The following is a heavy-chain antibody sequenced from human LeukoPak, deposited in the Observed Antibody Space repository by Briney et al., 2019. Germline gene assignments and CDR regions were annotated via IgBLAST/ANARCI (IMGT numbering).Heavy chain of an antibody. D-gene: IGHD6-19*01. J-gene: IGHJ4*02. CDR3: AKGGWYPDY. V-gene: IGHV3-7*01. CDR1: GFIFSSSW. CDR2: IKQDGSEK. Sequence: GGSLRLSCAASGFIFSSSWMSWVRQAPGKGLEWVAYIKQDGSEKYYVDSVKGRFTISRDNAESSLYLQMNSLRAEDTAVYYCAKGGWYPDYWGQGTLVTVSS.